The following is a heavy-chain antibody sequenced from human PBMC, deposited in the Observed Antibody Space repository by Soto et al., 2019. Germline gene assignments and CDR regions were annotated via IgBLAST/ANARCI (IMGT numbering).Heavy chain of an antibody. J-gene: IGHJ6*02. D-gene: IGHD3-3*01. CDR2: ISGSGGST. V-gene: IGHV3-23*01. Sequence: LRLSCAASGFTFSSYAMSWVRQAPGKGLEWVSAISGSGGSTYYADSVKGRFTTSRDNSKNTLYLQMNSLRAEDTAVYYCAKESGITIFGVAPLGDGVDVWGQGTTVTVSS. CDR3: AKESGITIFGVAPLGDGVDV. CDR1: GFTFSSYA.